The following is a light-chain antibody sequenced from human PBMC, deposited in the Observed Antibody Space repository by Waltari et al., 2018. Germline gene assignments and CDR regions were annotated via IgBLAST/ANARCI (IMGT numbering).Light chain of an antibody. J-gene: IGKJ4*01. V-gene: IGKV3-11*01. CDR3: QQRSNWLT. CDR1: QRVSSY. Sequence: ELVLTQSPATLSLSPGERATLYCRASQRVSSYLAWYQQKPGQAPSLLIYDASNRATGIPARFSGSGSGTDFTLTISSLEPEDFAVYYCQQRSNWLTFGGGTKVEIK. CDR2: DAS.